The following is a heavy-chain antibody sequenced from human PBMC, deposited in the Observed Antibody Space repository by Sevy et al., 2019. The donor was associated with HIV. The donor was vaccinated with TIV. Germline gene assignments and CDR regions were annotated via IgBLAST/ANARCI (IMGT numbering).Heavy chain of an antibody. J-gene: IGHJ4*02. Sequence: GGSLRLSCAASGFTFDDYAMHWARQAPGKGLEWVSGISWNSGSIGYADSVKGRFTISRDNAKNSLYLQMNSLRAEDTALYYCAKGSAGTTTWGHFDYWGQGTLVTVSS. CDR1: GFTFDDYA. V-gene: IGHV3-9*01. D-gene: IGHD6-13*01. CDR3: AKGSAGTTTWGHFDY. CDR2: ISWNSGSI.